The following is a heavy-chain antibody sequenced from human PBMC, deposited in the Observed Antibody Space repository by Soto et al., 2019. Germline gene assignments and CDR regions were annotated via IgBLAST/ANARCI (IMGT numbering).Heavy chain of an antibody. CDR2: IYYSGST. CDR1: GGSISSGDYY. J-gene: IGHJ6*02. V-gene: IGHV4-30-4*01. CDR3: ARDYITMVRGVSYGMDV. D-gene: IGHD3-10*01. Sequence: ASETLSLTGTVSGGSISSGDYYWSWIRQPPGKGLEWIGYIYYSGSTYYNPSLKSRVTISVDTSKNQFSLKLSSVTAADTAVYYCARDYITMVRGVSYGMDVWGQGTTVTVSS.